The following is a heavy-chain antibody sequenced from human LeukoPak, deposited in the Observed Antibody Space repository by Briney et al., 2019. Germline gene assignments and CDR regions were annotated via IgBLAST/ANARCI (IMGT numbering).Heavy chain of an antibody. J-gene: IGHJ6*02. Sequence: SETLSLTCAVYGGSFSGYYWSWIRQPPGKGLEWIGEINHSGSTNYNPSLKSRVTISVDTSKNQLYMKLSSVPAAETAVYYCAHGVDATVVTPGPIYYYGMDVWGQGTTVTVSS. CDR3: AHGVDATVVTPGPIYYYGMDV. CDR1: GGSFSGYY. D-gene: IGHD4-23*01. CDR2: INHSGST. V-gene: IGHV4-34*01.